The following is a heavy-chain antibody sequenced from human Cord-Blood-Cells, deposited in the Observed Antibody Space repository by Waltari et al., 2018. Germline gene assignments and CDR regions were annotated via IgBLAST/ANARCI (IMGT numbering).Heavy chain of an antibody. CDR1: GFTFSSYA. V-gene: IGHV3-30-3*01. CDR3: AGRTTVPPYYYYYGMDV. J-gene: IGHJ6*02. Sequence: QVQLVESGGGVVQPGRSLRLSCVASGFTFSSYAMHWVRQAPGKGLEWVAVISYDGSNKYYADSVKGRFTISRDNSKNTLYLQMNSLRAEDTAVYYCAGRTTVPPYYYYYGMDVWGQGP. CDR2: ISYDGSNK. D-gene: IGHD4-4*01.